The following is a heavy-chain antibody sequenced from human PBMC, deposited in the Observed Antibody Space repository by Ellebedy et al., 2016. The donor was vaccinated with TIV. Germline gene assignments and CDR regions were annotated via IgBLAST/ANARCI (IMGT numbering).Heavy chain of an antibody. CDR2: ISSSSSTI. V-gene: IGHV3-48*04. CDR1: GFTFSDYW. CDR3: ADDPWGVGPAFDI. Sequence: PGGSLRLSCAASGFTFSDYWMHWVRQAPGKGLEWVSYISSSSSTIYYADSVKGRFTISRDNAKNSLYLQMNSLRAEDTAVYYCADDPWGVGPAFDIWGQGTMVTVSS. D-gene: IGHD1-1*01. J-gene: IGHJ3*02.